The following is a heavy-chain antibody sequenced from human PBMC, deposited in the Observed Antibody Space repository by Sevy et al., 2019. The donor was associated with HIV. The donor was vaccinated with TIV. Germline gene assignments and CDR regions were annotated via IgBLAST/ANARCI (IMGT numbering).Heavy chain of an antibody. D-gene: IGHD2-15*01. Sequence: GGSLRLSCAASGFTFDDYVMHWVRQAPGKGLEWVSGISWNSGSIGYADSVKGRFTISRDNAKNSLYLQMNSLRAEDTALYYCAKEMRYCSGGSCYPYYYYGMDVWGQGTTVTVSS. V-gene: IGHV3-9*01. J-gene: IGHJ6*02. CDR3: AKEMRYCSGGSCYPYYYYGMDV. CDR2: ISWNSGSI. CDR1: GFTFDDYV.